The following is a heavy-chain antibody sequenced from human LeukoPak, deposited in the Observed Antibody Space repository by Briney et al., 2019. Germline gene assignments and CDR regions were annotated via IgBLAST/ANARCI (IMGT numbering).Heavy chain of an antibody. V-gene: IGHV4-34*01. CDR3: ARGQRWLQLFY. Sequence: PSETLSLTCAVYGGSFSGYYWSWIRQPPGKGLEWIGEINHSGSTNYNPSLKSRVTISVDTPKNQFSLKLSSVTAADTAVYYCARGQRWLQLFYWGQGTLVTVSS. CDR2: INHSGST. CDR1: GGSFSGYY. D-gene: IGHD5-24*01. J-gene: IGHJ4*02.